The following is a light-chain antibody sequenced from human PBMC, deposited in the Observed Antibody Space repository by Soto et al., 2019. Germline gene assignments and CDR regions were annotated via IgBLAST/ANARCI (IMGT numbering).Light chain of an antibody. V-gene: IGKV3-20*01. CDR1: QSVSSSY. CDR2: GAS. Sequence: EIVLTQSPGTLSLSPGERATLSCRASQSVSSSYLAWYQQKPGQAPRLLIYGASSRATGIPDRFSGSGSGTDFTLTISRLEPEDFAVYYCHQSGISPLTFGPGTRVDVE. J-gene: IGKJ3*01. CDR3: HQSGISPLT.